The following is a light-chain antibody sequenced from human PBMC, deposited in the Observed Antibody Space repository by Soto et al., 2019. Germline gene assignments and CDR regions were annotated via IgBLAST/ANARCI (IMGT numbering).Light chain of an antibody. J-gene: IGKJ2*01. CDR2: GAS. V-gene: IGKV3-15*01. Sequence: EIVMTQSPASLSVSPGEGATLSCRASQTVASNLAWYQQKPGQGPRLLIHGASTRATSVPARFSGSGSGTDFTLTISSLQSEDFAVYYCQQYHNWPPQYTFGQGTKLQIK. CDR3: QQYHNWPPQYT. CDR1: QTVASN.